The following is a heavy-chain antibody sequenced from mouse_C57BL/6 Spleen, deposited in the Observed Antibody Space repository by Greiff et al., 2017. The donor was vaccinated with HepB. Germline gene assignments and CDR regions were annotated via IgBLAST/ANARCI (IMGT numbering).Heavy chain of an antibody. J-gene: IGHJ3*01. CDR1: GYTFTTYP. V-gene: IGHV1-47*01. D-gene: IGHD2-4*01. Sequence: LQLQQSGAELVKPGASVKMSCKASGYTFTTYPIEWMKQNHGKSLEWIGNFHPYNDDTKYNEKFKGKATLTVEKSSSTVYLELSRLTSDDSAVYYCARGGDYDEAWFAYWGQGTLVTVSA. CDR2: FHPYNDDT. CDR3: ARGGDYDEAWFAY.